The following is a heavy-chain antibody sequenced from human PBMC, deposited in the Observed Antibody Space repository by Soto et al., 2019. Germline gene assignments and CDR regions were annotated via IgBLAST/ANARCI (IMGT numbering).Heavy chain of an antibody. D-gene: IGHD3-16*01. CDR1: RYSFASYW. CDR3: ARMETFGSLNWFDP. CDR2: MNPGSGDT. Sequence: GESLKISCKGFRYSFASYWISWVRQAPGQGLEWMGWMNPGSGDTGYAQKFQGRVTMTRDISIATAYMELSSLRSDDTAIYYCARMETFGSLNWFDPWGQGTLVTVSS. V-gene: IGHV1-8*01. J-gene: IGHJ5*02.